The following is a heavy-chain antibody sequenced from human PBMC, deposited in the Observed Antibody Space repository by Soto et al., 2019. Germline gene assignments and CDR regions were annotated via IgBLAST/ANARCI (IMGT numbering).Heavy chain of an antibody. V-gene: IGHV3-21*01. CDR3: ATSYGSGYRAFDY. D-gene: IGHD3-10*01. CDR2: ISSSSSSI. Sequence: GGSLILSCAASALTFSTDSMYWVRQALGKGLEWVSSISSSSSSIYYADSVRGRFTISRDNAKNSLYLQMNSLRAEDTAMYYCATSYGSGYRAFDYWGQGALVTVSS. J-gene: IGHJ4*02. CDR1: ALTFSTDS.